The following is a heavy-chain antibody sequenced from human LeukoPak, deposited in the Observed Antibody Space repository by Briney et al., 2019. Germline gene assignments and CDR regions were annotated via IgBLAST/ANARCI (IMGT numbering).Heavy chain of an antibody. CDR1: GFTFSDYY. CDR2: ISVSSSAI. Sequence: GGSLRLSCAASGFTFSDYYMTWIRQAPGKGLEWVSGISVSSSAIYYADSVKGRFTISRDNAKNSLFLQMNSLRAEDTAVYYCARDQSYYRVWGQGTLVTVSS. CDR3: ARDQSYYRV. D-gene: IGHD2-21*01. J-gene: IGHJ4*02. V-gene: IGHV3-11*01.